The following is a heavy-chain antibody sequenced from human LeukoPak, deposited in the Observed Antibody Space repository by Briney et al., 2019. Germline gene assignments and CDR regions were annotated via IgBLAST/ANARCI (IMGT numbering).Heavy chain of an antibody. V-gene: IGHV4-4*07. D-gene: IGHD3-22*01. Sequence: SETLSLTCTVSGGSITRSYWSWIRHSAGTGMEWIGRIHATGTTNYNPSFKSRVSMSLDMPTSQFSLTLSAVTVADTATYYCARIFDRDVWGQGALVTVSP. J-gene: IGHJ3*01. CDR3: ARIFDRDV. CDR2: IHATGTT. CDR1: GGSITRSY.